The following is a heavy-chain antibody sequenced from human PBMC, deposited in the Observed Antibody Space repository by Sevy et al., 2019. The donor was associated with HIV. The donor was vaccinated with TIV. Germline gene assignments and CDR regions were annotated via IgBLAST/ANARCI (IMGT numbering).Heavy chain of an antibody. Sequence: GGSLRFSCAASGFSLNSFWMNWVRQTPGKGLEWVANINQNGSVTYYVDSVKGRFTISRDNSRNLLYLQMTSLRVEDTALYYCVRAVATNGSFWGQGTLVTVSS. CDR2: INQNGSVT. V-gene: IGHV3-7*01. CDR3: VRAVATNGSF. J-gene: IGHJ4*02. CDR1: GFSLNSFW. D-gene: IGHD2-15*01.